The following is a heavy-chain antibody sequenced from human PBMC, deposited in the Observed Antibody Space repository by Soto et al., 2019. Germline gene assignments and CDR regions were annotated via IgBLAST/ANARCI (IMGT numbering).Heavy chain of an antibody. D-gene: IGHD3-9*01. CDR1: GYTFTGYY. Sequence: GASVKVSCKASGYTFTGYYMHWVRQAPGQGLEWMGWINPNSGGTNYAQKFQGGVTMTRDTSISTAYMELGRLRSDDTAVYYCAREADTNWFDPWGQGTLVTVSS. J-gene: IGHJ5*02. V-gene: IGHV1-2*02. CDR2: INPNSGGT. CDR3: AREADTNWFDP.